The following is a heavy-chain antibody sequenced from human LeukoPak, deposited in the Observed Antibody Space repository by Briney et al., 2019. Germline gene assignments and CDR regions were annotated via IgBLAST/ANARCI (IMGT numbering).Heavy chain of an antibody. Sequence: RASVKVSCKASGYTFTSYDINWVRQAPGQGLEWMGWMNPNSGNTGYAQKFQGRVTMTRSTSISTAYMELSSLRSEDTAVYYCARRTYYYDSSGYYIDYWGQGTLVTVSS. CDR3: ARRTYYYDSSGYYIDY. J-gene: IGHJ4*02. D-gene: IGHD3-22*01. CDR1: GYTFTSYD. V-gene: IGHV1-8*01. CDR2: MNPNSGNT.